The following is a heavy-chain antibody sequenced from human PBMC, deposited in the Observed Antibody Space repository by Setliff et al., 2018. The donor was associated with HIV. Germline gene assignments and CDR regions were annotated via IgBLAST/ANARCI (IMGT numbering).Heavy chain of an antibody. J-gene: IGHJ4*02. D-gene: IGHD3-10*01. V-gene: IGHV3-7*03. CDR1: GFIFSDYY. Sequence: GGSLRLSCAASGFIFSDYYMSWVRQTPGKGLEWVANIKPDGSEKYYVDSVKGRFAISRDNAKNSLSLQMNSLKTEDTAVYYCTTDPMSQYCYGSGSYYLLSFDYWGQGTLVTVSS. CDR2: IKPDGSEK. CDR3: TTDPMSQYCYGSGSYYLLSFDY.